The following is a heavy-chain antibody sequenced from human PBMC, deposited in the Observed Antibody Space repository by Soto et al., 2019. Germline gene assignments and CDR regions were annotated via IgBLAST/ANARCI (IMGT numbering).Heavy chain of an antibody. Sequence: SETLSLTCTVSGGSINSDYYHWTWIRQSPGKGLEWIGDIHHSGAILYNPSFKSRLAISVDTSKNQFSLNPSSVTDTDTAVYFCARGSLNPKGNWFDPWGQGTLVTVSS. CDR3: ARGSLNPKGNWFDP. J-gene: IGHJ5*02. CDR1: GGSINSDYYH. D-gene: IGHD6-13*01. V-gene: IGHV4-30-4*08. CDR2: IHHSGAI.